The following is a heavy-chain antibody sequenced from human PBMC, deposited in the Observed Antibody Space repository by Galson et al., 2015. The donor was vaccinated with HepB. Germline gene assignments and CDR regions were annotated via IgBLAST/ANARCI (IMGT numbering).Heavy chain of an antibody. CDR3: ARDPSCSSTSCYPPTYDAFDI. CDR1: GFTFSSYS. D-gene: IGHD2-2*01. V-gene: IGHV3-48*02. J-gene: IGHJ3*02. CDR2: ISSSSSTI. Sequence: SLRLSCAASGFTFSSYSMNWVRQAPGKGLEWVSYISSSSSTIYYADSVKGRFTISRDNAKNSLYLQMNSLRDEDTAVYYCARDPSCSSTSCYPPTYDAFDIWGQGTMVTVSS.